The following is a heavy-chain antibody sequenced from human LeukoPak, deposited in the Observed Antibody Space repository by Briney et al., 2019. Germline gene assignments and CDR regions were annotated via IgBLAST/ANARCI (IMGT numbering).Heavy chain of an antibody. CDR1: GFTFSSYS. Sequence: GGSLRLSXAASGFTFSSYSMNWVRQAPGKGLEWVSSISSSSSYIYYADSVKGRFTISRDNAKNSLYLQMNSLRAEDTAVYYCARAGDYGDYFDYWGQGTLVTVSS. J-gene: IGHJ4*02. CDR2: ISSSSSYI. D-gene: IGHD4-17*01. V-gene: IGHV3-21*01. CDR3: ARAGDYGDYFDY.